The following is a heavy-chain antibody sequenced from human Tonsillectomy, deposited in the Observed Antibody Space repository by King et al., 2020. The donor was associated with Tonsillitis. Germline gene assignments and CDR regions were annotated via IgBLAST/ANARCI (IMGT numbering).Heavy chain of an antibody. CDR1: GYRFTSYW. CDR3: TRATLRLGDLSLYGVFDY. Sequence: DVQLVQSGAEVKKPGESLKISCKGSGYRFTSYWIGWVRQMPGKGLEWMGIIYPGDSDTRYSPSFQGQVTISADKSISTAYLQWSSLKASDTAMYYCTRATLRLGDLSLYGVFDYWGQGTLVTVSS. V-gene: IGHV5-51*01. D-gene: IGHD3-16*02. CDR2: IYPGDSDT. J-gene: IGHJ4*02.